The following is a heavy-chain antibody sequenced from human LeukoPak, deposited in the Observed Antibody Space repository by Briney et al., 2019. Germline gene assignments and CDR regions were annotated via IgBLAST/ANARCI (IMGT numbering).Heavy chain of an antibody. D-gene: IGHD5-18*01. CDR1: GYTFTGYY. Sequence: ASVKVSCKASGYTFTGYYMHWVRQAPGQGLEWMGWINPNSGGTNYAQKFQGRVTMTRDTSISTAYMELSRLRSDDTAVYYCARAQLWFSTPHYFDYWGQGTLVTVSS. CDR3: ARAQLWFSTPHYFDY. CDR2: INPNSGGT. V-gene: IGHV1-2*02. J-gene: IGHJ4*02.